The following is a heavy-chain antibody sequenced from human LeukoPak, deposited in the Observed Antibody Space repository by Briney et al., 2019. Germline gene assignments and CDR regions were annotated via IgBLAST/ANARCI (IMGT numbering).Heavy chain of an antibody. V-gene: IGHV3-23*01. Sequence: GGSLRLSCAASGFTFSSYAMSWVRQAPGKGLEWVSTITSSGGNTYYADSVKGRFTISRDNSKNTLYLQMNSLRAEDTAIYYCANPLVRSSWLLDYWGRGTLVTVSA. J-gene: IGHJ4*02. CDR1: GFTFSSYA. D-gene: IGHD6-13*01. CDR2: ITSSGGNT. CDR3: ANPLVRSSWLLDY.